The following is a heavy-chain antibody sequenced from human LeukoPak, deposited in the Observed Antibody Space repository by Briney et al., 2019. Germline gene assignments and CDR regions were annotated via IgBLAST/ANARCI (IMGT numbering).Heavy chain of an antibody. V-gene: IGHV4-39*01. CDR3: WAIVSAIKLDS. Sequence: SETLSLTCTVSGGSINSIDHHWGWIRQPPGKGLEWIGAMHYSGSTYHNPSLNSRVTISVDTSKSQFSLKLTSVTAADTAVYYCWAIVSAIKLDSWGQGTLVTVSS. J-gene: IGHJ4*02. CDR1: GGSINSIDHH. CDR2: MHYSGST. D-gene: IGHD5/OR15-5a*01.